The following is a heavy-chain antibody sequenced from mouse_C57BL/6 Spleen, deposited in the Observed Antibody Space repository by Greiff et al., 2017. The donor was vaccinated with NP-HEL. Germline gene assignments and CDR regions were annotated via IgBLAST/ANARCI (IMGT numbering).Heavy chain of an antibody. CDR3: ARSATVVATKYFDV. V-gene: IGHV1-69*01. Sequence: QVQLKQPGAELVMPGASVKLSCKASGYTFTSYWMHWVKQRPGQGLEWIGEIDPSDSYTNYNQKFKGKSTLTVDKASSTADMQLSSLTSEDSSVYYCARSATVVATKYFDVWGTGTTVTVSS. CDR2: IDPSDSYT. J-gene: IGHJ1*03. D-gene: IGHD1-1*01. CDR1: GYTFTSYW.